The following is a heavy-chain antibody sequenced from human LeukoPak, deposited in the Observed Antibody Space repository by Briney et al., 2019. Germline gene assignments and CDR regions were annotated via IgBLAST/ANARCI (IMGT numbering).Heavy chain of an antibody. CDR1: GFTFSSYN. CDR2: ISYDGSNK. V-gene: IGHV3-30*18. Sequence: GGSLRLSCAASGFTFSSYNMNWVRQAPGKGLEWVAVISYDGSNKYYADSVKGRFTISRDNSKNTLYLQMNSLRAEDTAVYYCAKTSRPYYYDSSGYFDYWGQGTLVTVSS. D-gene: IGHD3-22*01. J-gene: IGHJ4*02. CDR3: AKTSRPYYYDSSGYFDY.